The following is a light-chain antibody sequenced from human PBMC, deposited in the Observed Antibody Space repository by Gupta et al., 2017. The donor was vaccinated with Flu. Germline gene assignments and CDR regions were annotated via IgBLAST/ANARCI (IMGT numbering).Light chain of an antibody. J-gene: IGLJ3*02. V-gene: IGLV3-21*02. CDR1: DIGSKS. CDR3: QVWDTSSDRRWV. CDR2: DDR. Sequence: TCGGSDIGSKSVHWYQQKPGQAPVLGVYDDRDRPSGIPERFSGSNPGNTATLTISGVEAGDEADYYCQVWDTSSDRRWVFGGGTKLTVL.